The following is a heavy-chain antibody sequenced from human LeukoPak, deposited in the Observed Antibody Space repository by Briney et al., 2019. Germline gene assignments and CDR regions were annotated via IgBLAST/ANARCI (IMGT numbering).Heavy chain of an antibody. D-gene: IGHD1-26*01. CDR2: MNPNSGNT. J-gene: IGHJ3*02. CDR3: ATDRLQWELLRPRDAFDI. V-gene: IGHV1-8*01. Sequence: ASVKVSCKASGYTFTSYDINWVRQATGQGLEWMGWMNPNSGNTGYAQKFQGRVTMTEDTSTDTAYMELSSLRSEDTAVYYCATDRLQWELLRPRDAFDIWGQGTMVTVSS. CDR1: GYTFTSYD.